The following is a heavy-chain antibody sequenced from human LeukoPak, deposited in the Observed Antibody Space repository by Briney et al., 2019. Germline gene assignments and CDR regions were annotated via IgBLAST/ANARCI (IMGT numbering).Heavy chain of an antibody. CDR2: MNPNSGNT. D-gene: IGHD1-26*01. CDR1: GYTFTSYD. J-gene: IGHJ4*02. CDR3: ARSTVGGITLAY. Sequence: ASVKVSCKASGYTFTSYDINWVRQATGQGLEWMGWMNPNSGNTGYAQKFQGRATMTRNTSISTAYMELSSLRSEDTAVYYCARSTVGGITLAYWGQGTLVTVSS. V-gene: IGHV1-8*01.